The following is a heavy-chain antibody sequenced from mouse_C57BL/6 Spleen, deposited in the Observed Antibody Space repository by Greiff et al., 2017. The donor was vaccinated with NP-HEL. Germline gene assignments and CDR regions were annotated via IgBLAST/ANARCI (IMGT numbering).Heavy chain of an antibody. Sequence: EVKLMESGGGLVKPGGSLKLSCAASGFTFSDYGMHWVRQAPEKGLEWVAYISSGSSTIYYADTVKGRFTISRDNAKNTLFLQMTSLRSEDTARDYCARDYDGGYWFAYWGQGTLVTVSA. CDR2: ISSGSSTI. CDR1: GFTFSDYG. V-gene: IGHV5-17*01. CDR3: ARDYDGGYWFAY. D-gene: IGHD2-4*01. J-gene: IGHJ3*01.